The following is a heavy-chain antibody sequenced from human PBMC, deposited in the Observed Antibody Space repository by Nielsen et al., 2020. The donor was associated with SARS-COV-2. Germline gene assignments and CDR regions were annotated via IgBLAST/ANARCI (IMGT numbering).Heavy chain of an antibody. J-gene: IGHJ4*02. Sequence: ASVKVSCKASGYTFTSYAMHWVRQAPGQRLEWMGWINAGNGNTKYSQKFQGRVTITRDTSASTAYMELSSLRSEDTAVYYCARGPLAAAGTADYWGQGTLVTASS. CDR3: ARGPLAAAGTADY. V-gene: IGHV1-3*01. D-gene: IGHD6-13*01. CDR1: GYTFTSYA. CDR2: INAGNGNT.